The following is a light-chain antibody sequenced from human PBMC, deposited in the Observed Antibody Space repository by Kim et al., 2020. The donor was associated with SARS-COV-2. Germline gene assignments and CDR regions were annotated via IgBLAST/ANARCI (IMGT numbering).Light chain of an antibody. CDR1: QSVRSS. CDR3: QQYYTWSALT. Sequence: VSPGERATLSCRASQSVRSSLAWYQQKPSQAPRLLIYDASIRATGVPARFTGSGSGTEFTLTISSLQSEDFAVYFCQQYYTWSALTFGGGTKVEI. V-gene: IGKV3D-15*01. CDR2: DAS. J-gene: IGKJ4*01.